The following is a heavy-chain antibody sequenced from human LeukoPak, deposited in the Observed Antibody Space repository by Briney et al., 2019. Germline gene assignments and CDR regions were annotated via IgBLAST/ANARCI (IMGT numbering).Heavy chain of an antibody. CDR2: INPNSGGT. CDR1: GYTFTGYY. V-gene: IGHV1-2*02. J-gene: IGHJ5*02. Sequence: EASVKVSCKASGYTFTGYYTHWVRQAPGQGLEWMGWINPNSGGTNYAQKFQGRVTMTRDTSISTAYMELSRLRSDDTAVYYCARDGLTVPAAPLGTWFDPWGQGTLVTVSS. CDR3: ARDGLTVPAAPLGTWFDP. D-gene: IGHD2-2*01.